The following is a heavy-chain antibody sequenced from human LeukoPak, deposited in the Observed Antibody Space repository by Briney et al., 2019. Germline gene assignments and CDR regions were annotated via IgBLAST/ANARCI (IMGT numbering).Heavy chain of an antibody. Sequence: GGSLRLSCAASGFDFNIYSMHWVRQAPGKGLEWLSYISSTSRTICYADSVKGRFTVSRDNDKSSLYLQMSSLGAEDTAVYYCARDAYSNYERPDYLDFWGQGTLVTVSS. CDR2: ISSTSRTI. CDR1: GFDFNIYS. J-gene: IGHJ4*02. CDR3: ARDAYSNYERPDYLDF. V-gene: IGHV3-48*04. D-gene: IGHD4-11*01.